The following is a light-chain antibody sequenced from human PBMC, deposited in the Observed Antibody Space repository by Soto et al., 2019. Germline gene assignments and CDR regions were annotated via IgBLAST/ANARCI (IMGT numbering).Light chain of an antibody. Sequence: QCVLTQPPSASGVPLHAGSITFTGTSSDVGGYKYVSWYQQHPGKAPKLMIYEVSKRPSGVPDRFSGSKSGNTASLTVAGLQAEDEADYYCSSYAGSVVFGSGTKVIVL. CDR3: SSYAGSVV. V-gene: IGLV2-8*01. CDR2: EVS. CDR1: SSDVGGYKY. J-gene: IGLJ1*01.